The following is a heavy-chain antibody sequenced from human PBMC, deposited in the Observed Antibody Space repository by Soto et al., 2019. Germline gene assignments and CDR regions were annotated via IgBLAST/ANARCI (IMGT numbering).Heavy chain of an antibody. Sequence: EVQLVESGGGLVQPGRSLRLSCAASGFTFDDYAMHWVRQAPGKGLEWVSGISWNGGSIGYADSVKGRFTISRYNAKNSMYTQMNSLRAEDTALYYCARSCSGGSCYPIKYSCEHWGQGTLVTVSS. D-gene: IGHD2-15*01. J-gene: IGHJ4*02. V-gene: IGHV3-9*01. CDR3: ARSCSGGSCYPIKYSCEH. CDR2: ISWNGGSI. CDR1: GFTFDDYA.